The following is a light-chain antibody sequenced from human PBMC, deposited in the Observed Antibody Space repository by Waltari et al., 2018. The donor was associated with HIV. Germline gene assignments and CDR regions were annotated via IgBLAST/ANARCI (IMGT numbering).Light chain of an antibody. J-gene: IGLJ3*02. Sequence: FLTQPPSTSGTPGQRVTIPCSARGPNTGSNYVYCYQQLPGTAPKLLIYRSNQRPSGVPDRFSGSKSGTSASLAISGLRSEDEADYYCAAWDDSLSGPVFGGGTKLTVL. CDR3: AAWDDSLSGPV. V-gene: IGLV1-47*01. CDR2: RSN. CDR1: GPNTGSNY.